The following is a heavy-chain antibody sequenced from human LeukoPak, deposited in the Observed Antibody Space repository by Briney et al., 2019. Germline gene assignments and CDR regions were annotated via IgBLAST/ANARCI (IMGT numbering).Heavy chain of an antibody. V-gene: IGHV3-48*04. CDR1: GFTFSSYS. Sequence: GGSLRLSCAASGFTFSSYSMNWVRQAPGKGLEWVSYISSSSSTIYYADSVKGRFTISRDNAKNSLYVQMNSLRAEDTAVYYCAKGGPRDAFDIWGQGTMVTVSS. J-gene: IGHJ3*02. D-gene: IGHD3-16*01. CDR2: ISSSSSTI. CDR3: AKGGPRDAFDI.